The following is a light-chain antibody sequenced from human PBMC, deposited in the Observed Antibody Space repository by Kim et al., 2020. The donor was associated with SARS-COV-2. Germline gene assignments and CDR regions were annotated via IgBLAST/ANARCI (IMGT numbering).Light chain of an antibody. CDR1: SSDVGGYNY. CDR2: DVS. Sequence: PGQSITISSTGTSSDVGGYNYVSWYQQHPGKAPKLMIYDVSNRPSGVSNRFSGSKSGNTASLTISGLQAEDEADYYCSSYTSSSTVFGTGTKVTVL. CDR3: SSYTSSSTV. J-gene: IGLJ1*01. V-gene: IGLV2-14*03.